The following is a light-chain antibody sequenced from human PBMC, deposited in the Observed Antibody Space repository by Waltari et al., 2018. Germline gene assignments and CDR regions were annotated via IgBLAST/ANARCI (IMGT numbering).Light chain of an antibody. Sequence: DIQMTQSPSTLSASVGDRVTITCRASQSISSWLAWYQQKPGKAPKLLIYKSSSLESGVPSRVSGSGSGTEFTLTISSLQPDDFATYYCQQYNIYWTFGQGTKVEIK. CDR1: QSISSW. J-gene: IGKJ1*01. CDR3: QQYNIYWT. CDR2: KSS. V-gene: IGKV1-5*03.